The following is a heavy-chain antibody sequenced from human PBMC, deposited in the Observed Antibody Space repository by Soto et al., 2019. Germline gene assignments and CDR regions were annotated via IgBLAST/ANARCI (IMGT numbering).Heavy chain of an antibody. CDR2: IWHDGSKK. CDR3: AAQAFDY. V-gene: IGHV3-33*01. Sequence: VQLVQSGGGVVQPGRSLRLSCAASGFTFSSYGMHWVRQAPGKGLEWVAFIWHDGSKKYYADSVKGRFTISRDNSKNTLYLQLDSLRAEDTAVYYCAAQAFDYWGQGTLVTVSS. CDR1: GFTFSSYG. J-gene: IGHJ4*02.